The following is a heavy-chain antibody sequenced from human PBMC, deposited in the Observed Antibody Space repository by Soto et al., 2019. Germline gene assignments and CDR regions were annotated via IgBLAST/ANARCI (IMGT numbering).Heavy chain of an antibody. J-gene: IGHJ4*02. D-gene: IGHD6-13*01. CDR3: ARIGYSSSWYEVDY. CDR2: ISSSSYT. V-gene: IGHV3-11*06. CDR1: GFTFSDYY. Sequence: GGSLRLSCAASGFTFSDYYMSWIRQAPGKGLEWVSYISSSSYTNYADSVKGRFTISRDNAKTSVHLQMNSLRADDTGVYYCARIGYSSSWYEVDYWGQGTLVTVSS.